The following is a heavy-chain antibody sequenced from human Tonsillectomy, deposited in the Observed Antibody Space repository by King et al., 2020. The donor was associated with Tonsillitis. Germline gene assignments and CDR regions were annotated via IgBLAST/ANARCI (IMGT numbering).Heavy chain of an antibody. CDR2: INHSGST. Sequence: VQLQQWGAGLLKPSETLSLTCAVYGGSFSGYYWSWIRQPPGKGLEWIGEINHSGSTTYNPSLKSRVTISVDTSKKQLSLKLSSVTAADTAVYYCARVDIVVVPAALSYFDLWGRGTLVTVSS. V-gene: IGHV4-34*01. J-gene: IGHJ2*01. CDR3: ARVDIVVVPAALSYFDL. D-gene: IGHD2-2*01. CDR1: GGSFSGYY.